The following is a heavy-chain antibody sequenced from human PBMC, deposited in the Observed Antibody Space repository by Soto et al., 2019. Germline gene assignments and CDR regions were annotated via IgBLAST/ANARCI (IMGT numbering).Heavy chain of an antibody. V-gene: IGHV3-33*01. CDR2: IWYDGSNK. CDR1: GFTFSSYG. Sequence: GGSLRLSCAASGFTFSSYGMHWVRQAPGKGLEWVAVIWYDGSNKYYADSVKGRFTISRDNSKNTLYLQMNSLRAEDTAVYYCARDLGPLRGYYYGMDVWGQGTTVTVSS. J-gene: IGHJ6*02. CDR3: ARDLGPLRGYYYGMDV.